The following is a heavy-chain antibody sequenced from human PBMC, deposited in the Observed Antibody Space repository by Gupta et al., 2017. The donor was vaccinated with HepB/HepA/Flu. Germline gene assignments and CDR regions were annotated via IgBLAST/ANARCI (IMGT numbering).Heavy chain of an antibody. CDR3: AKAYGSGSRYYYYGMDV. CDR2: ISHDGSNK. Sequence: QVRLVESGGGVVQPGRSLRLSCAASGFTFRSYGMYWVRQAPGKGLEWVAVISHDGSNKYYADFVKGRFTISRDNSKDTLYLQMICLRTEDTAVYYCAKAYGSGSRYYYYGMDVWGQGTTVTVSS. D-gene: IGHD3-10*01. V-gene: IGHV3-30*18. CDR1: GFTFRSYG. J-gene: IGHJ6*02.